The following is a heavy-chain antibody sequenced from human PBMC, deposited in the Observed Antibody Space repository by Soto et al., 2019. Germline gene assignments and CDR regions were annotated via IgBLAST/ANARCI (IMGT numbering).Heavy chain of an antibody. CDR2: SSNSGTFT. CDR3: ARSGDNYNLLDY. Sequence: QVQLVESGGGLVKPGGSLRLSCEGSGFTFSEYYMSWIRQAPGKGLEWISYSSNSGTFTKYADSVKGRFSISRDNTKNLLFLQMNSLRAEDTALYYCARSGDNYNLLDYWGQGTPVTVSS. V-gene: IGHV3-11*06. D-gene: IGHD1-1*01. CDR1: GFTFSEYY. J-gene: IGHJ4*02.